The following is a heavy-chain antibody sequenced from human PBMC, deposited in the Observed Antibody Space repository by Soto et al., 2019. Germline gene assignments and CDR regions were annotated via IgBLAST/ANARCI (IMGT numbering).Heavy chain of an antibody. D-gene: IGHD3-10*01. Sequence: GGSLRLSCEASGCTFSSSAMSWVRQAPGKGLEWVSAVSGIGDNTYYADSVKGRFTISRDNSKNTLYLQMNSLRAEDTAVYYCAKDYYGSGGYSGPVDYWGQGTLVTVSS. J-gene: IGHJ4*02. V-gene: IGHV3-23*01. CDR2: VSGIGDNT. CDR3: AKDYYGSGGYSGPVDY. CDR1: GCTFSSSA.